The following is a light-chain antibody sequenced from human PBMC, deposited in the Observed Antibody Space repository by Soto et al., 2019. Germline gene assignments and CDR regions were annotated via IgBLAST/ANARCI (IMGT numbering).Light chain of an antibody. J-gene: IGKJ1*01. CDR2: AAS. Sequence: DIQMTQSPSSLSASVEDRVIITCRASQSISNHLNWYQQTQGKAPKILIFAASSLQSGVPSRFSGSRSGPDFTLTISSLQPEDFATYYCQQSYSSPPTFGQGTKVDIK. CDR1: QSISNH. CDR3: QQSYSSPPT. V-gene: IGKV1-39*01.